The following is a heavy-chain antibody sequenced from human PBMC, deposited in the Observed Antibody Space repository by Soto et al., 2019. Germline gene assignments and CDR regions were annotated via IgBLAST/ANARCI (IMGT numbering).Heavy chain of an antibody. V-gene: IGHV4-30-4*01. J-gene: IGHJ5*02. Sequence: PSETLSLTCTVSGGSISSGDYYWSWIRQPPGKGLEWIGYIYYSGSTYYNPSLKSRVTISVDTSKNQFSLKLSSVTAADTAVYYCARDRSAVGATLYNWFDPWGQGTLVTVSS. CDR1: GGSISSGDYY. CDR2: IYYSGST. D-gene: IGHD1-26*01. CDR3: ARDRSAVGATLYNWFDP.